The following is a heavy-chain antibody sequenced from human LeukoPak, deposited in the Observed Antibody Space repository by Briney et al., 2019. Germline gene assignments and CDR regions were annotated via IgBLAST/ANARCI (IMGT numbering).Heavy chain of an antibody. D-gene: IGHD3-3*01. CDR1: GFTFDDYA. CDR3: AKDRRPYYDFWSGYYQIDY. V-gene: IGHV3-43D*03. CDR2: ISWDGGST. Sequence: GGSLRLSCAASGFTFDDYAMHWVRQAPGKGLEWVSLISWDGGSTYYADSVKGRFTISRDNSKNSLYLQMNSLRAEDTALYCCAKDRRPYYDFWSGYYQIDYWGQGTLVTVSS. J-gene: IGHJ4*02.